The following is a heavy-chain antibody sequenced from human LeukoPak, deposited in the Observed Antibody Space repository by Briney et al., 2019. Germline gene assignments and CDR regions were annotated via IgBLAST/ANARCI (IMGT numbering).Heavy chain of an antibody. V-gene: IGHV4-4*07. D-gene: IGHD2-15*01. CDR1: GGSISSYY. CDR3: AGAIFAVVGSQFDY. Sequence: SETLSLTCPVSGGSISSYYWSWIRQPAGKGLERIGRIYNSGSTNYNPSLKSRVTMSVDTSKNQFSLKLSSVTAADTAVYYCAGAIFAVVGSQFDYWGQGTLFTVSS. CDR2: IYNSGST. J-gene: IGHJ4*02.